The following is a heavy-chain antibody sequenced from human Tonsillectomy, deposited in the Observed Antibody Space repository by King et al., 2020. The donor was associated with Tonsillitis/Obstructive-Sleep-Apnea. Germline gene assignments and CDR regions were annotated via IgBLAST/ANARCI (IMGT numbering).Heavy chain of an antibody. CDR3: VRHSRDSSWGDYIYYIDV. V-gene: IGHV4-39*01. CDR1: GDSISSSLYY. J-gene: IGHJ6*03. CDR2: IYYSGTT. D-gene: IGHD6-6*01. Sequence: LQLQESGPGLVKPSETLSLTCTVSGDSISSSLYYWGWIRQPPGKGLEWIATIYYSGTTYYNPSLKSRVTISVATSKNQFSLNLNSVTAADTAVYYCVRHSRDSSWGDYIYYIDVWGKGTMITVSS.